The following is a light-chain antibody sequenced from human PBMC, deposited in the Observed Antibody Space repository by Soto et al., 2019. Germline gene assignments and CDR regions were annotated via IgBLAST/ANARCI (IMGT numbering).Light chain of an antibody. V-gene: IGKV3-15*01. J-gene: IGKJ1*01. CDR1: QSVSSN. CDR3: QQCHNWPRT. Sequence: EIGFTHFPTTLCVATWERSTLSFRASQSVSSNLAWYQQKPGQAPRLLIYGASTRATGIPARFSGSGSGTEFTLTISSLQSEDFALSSCQQCHNWPRTFGQGTKVDIK. CDR2: GAS.